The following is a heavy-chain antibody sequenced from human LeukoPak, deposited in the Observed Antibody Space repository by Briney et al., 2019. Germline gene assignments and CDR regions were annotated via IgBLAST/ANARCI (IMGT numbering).Heavy chain of an antibody. Sequence: ASVKVSCKVSGYTLTELSMHWVRQAPGKGLEWMGGFDPEDGETIYAQKFQGRVTMTEDTSTDTAYMELSSLRSEDTAVYYCATLGESPHYYYMTSGAKGPRSPSP. D-gene: IGHD3-10*01. CDR2: FDPEDGET. V-gene: IGHV1-24*01. CDR1: GYTLTELS. J-gene: IGHJ6*03. CDR3: ATLGESPHYYYMTS.